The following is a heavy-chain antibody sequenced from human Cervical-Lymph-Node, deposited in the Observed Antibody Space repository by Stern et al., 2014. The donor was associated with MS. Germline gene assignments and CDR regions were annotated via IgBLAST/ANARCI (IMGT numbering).Heavy chain of an antibody. D-gene: IGHD5-18*01. J-gene: IGHJ4*02. V-gene: IGHV2-5*02. CDR2: IYWDDVK. CDR3: AHIGTSRGYIFGVFDY. Sequence: QVTLKESGPTLVKPTQTVTLTCSFSGFSLSTSGLGVGWLRQPPGKAPEWLALIYWDDVKRYSPSLKSRLTITKDTSKKQVVLKMTNMDPVDTATYYCAHIGTSRGYIFGVFDYWGQGTLVTVSS. CDR1: GFSLSTSGLG.